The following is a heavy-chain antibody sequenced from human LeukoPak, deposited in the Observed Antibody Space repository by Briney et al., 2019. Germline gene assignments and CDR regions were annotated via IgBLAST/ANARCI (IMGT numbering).Heavy chain of an antibody. CDR3: AKDQMIRWGSPIDDY. CDR2: IWYDGSNK. Sequence: PGRSLRLSCAASGFTFNSYGMHWVRQAPGKGLEWVAVIWYDGSNKYFADSVRGRFTISRDNSKNTLYLQMNSLRAEDTAVYYCAKDQMIRWGSPIDDYWGQGTLVTVSS. J-gene: IGHJ4*02. V-gene: IGHV3-33*06. D-gene: IGHD3-16*01. CDR1: GFTFNSYG.